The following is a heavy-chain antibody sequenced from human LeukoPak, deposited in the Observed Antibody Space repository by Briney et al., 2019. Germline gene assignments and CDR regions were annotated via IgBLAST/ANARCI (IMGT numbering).Heavy chain of an antibody. Sequence: ASVKVSCKASGYTFTSYDINWVRQATGQGLEWMGWMNPNSGNTGYAQKFQGRVTITRNTSISTAYMELSSLRSEDTAVYYCARQQLEWATIRNVGYYQYYYMDVWGKGTTVTVSS. J-gene: IGHJ6*03. CDR3: ARQQLEWATIRNVGYYQYYYMDV. CDR1: GYTFTSYD. CDR2: MNPNSGNT. D-gene: IGHD1-1*01. V-gene: IGHV1-8*03.